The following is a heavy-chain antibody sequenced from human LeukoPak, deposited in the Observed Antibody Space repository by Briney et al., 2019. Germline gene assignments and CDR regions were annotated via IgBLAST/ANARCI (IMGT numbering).Heavy chain of an antibody. V-gene: IGHV1-69*13. CDR3: AKVVPALTLNYYMDV. CDR1: GGTFSSYA. CDR2: IIPIFGTA. Sequence: SVKVSCKASGGTFSSYAISWVRQAPGQRLEWMGGIIPIFGTANYAQKFQGRVTITADESTSTAYMELSSLRSEDTAVYFCAKVVPALTLNYYMDVWGKGTTVTVSS. J-gene: IGHJ6*03. D-gene: IGHD2-2*01.